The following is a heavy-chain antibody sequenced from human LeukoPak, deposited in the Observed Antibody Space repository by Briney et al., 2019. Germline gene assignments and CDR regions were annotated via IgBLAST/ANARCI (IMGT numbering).Heavy chain of an antibody. J-gene: IGHJ6*02. CDR3: ARDRGYYYYGMDV. CDR1: GFTFSSYS. CDR2: ISSSRYI. Sequence: GGSPRLSCAASGFTFSSYSMNWVRQAPGKGLEWVSSISSSRYIYYADSVKGRFTISRDNAKNSLYLQMNSLRAEDTAVYYCARDRGYYYYGMDVWGQGTTVTVSS. V-gene: IGHV3-21*01.